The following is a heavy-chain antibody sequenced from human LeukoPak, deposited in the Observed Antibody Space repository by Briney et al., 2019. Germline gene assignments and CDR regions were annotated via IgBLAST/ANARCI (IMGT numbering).Heavy chain of an antibody. CDR3: ARTSWLQSSYYFAY. J-gene: IGHJ4*02. V-gene: IGHV4-59*08. CDR1: GGSISSHY. Sequence: PSETLSLTCSVSGGSISSHYWSWIRQPPGKGLEWIGDIYYTGSTNYNPSLKSRVTISVDTSKSQFSLKLSSVTAADTAVYYCARTSWLQSSYYFAYWGQGTLVTVSS. CDR2: IYYTGST. D-gene: IGHD5-24*01.